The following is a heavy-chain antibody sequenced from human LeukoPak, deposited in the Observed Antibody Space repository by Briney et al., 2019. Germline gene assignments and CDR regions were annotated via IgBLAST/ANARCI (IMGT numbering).Heavy chain of an antibody. Sequence: GGSLRLSCAASGFTFDDYAMHWVRQAPGKGLEWVSGISWNSGSIGYADSVKGRFTISRDNAKNSLYLQMNSLRAEDTAVYYCAKERDTAVVTAFDIWGQGTMVIVSS. CDR3: AKERDTAVVTAFDI. CDR2: ISWNSGSI. J-gene: IGHJ3*02. D-gene: IGHD5-18*01. V-gene: IGHV3-9*01. CDR1: GFTFDDYA.